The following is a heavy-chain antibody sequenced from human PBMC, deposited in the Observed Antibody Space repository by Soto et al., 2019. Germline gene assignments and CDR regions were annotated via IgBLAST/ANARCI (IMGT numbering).Heavy chain of an antibody. CDR1: GGTFSSYA. Sequence: SVKVSCKASGGTFSSYAISWVRQAPGQGLEWMGGIIPIFGTANYAQKFQGRVTITADESTSTAYMELSSLRSEDTAVYYCARVMGEGYYDSSGYFLGAFDIWGQGTMVTVS. CDR3: ARVMGEGYYDSSGYFLGAFDI. V-gene: IGHV1-69*13. J-gene: IGHJ3*02. D-gene: IGHD3-22*01. CDR2: IIPIFGTA.